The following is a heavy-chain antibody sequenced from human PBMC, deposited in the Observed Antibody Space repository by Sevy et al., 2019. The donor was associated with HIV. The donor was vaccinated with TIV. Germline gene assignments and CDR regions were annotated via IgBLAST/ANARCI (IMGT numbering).Heavy chain of an antibody. V-gene: IGHV3-7*01. J-gene: IGHJ6*02. CDR1: GFTFSGHW. D-gene: IGHD6-13*01. CDR2: IKQDGSEK. CDR3: ARDTGGIGMDV. Sequence: GGSLRLSCAASGFTFSGHWMSWVRQAPGKGLEWVANIKQDGSEKYYVDSVKGRFTISRDNAKNSLSLQMNSLRAEDTAVYYCARDTGGIGMDVWGQGTTVTVSS.